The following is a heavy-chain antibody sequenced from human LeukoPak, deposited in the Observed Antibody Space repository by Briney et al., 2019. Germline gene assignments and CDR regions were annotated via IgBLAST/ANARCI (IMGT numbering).Heavy chain of an antibody. J-gene: IGHJ6*02. D-gene: IGHD1-14*01. Sequence: GGSLRLSCAASGFTFSSYAMHWVRQTPGKGLEWVAVISYDGRKAYYAVSVMGRFTISRDNSKTTLYLQMNSLRAEDTAVYYCARDSHPEPHRVSSYYYGVDVWGQGATVTVSS. V-gene: IGHV3-30*04. CDR3: ARDSHPEPHRVSSYYYGVDV. CDR2: ISYDGRKA. CDR1: GFTFSSYA.